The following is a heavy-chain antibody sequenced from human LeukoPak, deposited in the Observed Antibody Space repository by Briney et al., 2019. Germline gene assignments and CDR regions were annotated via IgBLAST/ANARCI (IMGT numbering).Heavy chain of an antibody. V-gene: IGHV1-24*01. Sequence: ASVKVSCKVSGYTLTELSMHWVRQAPGKGLEWMGGFDPEDGETIYAQKFQGRVTITADESTSTAYMELSSLRSEDTAVYYCARGLHVLRFLEWSRPHNNWFDPWGQGTLVTVSS. J-gene: IGHJ5*02. D-gene: IGHD3-3*01. CDR1: GYTLTELS. CDR3: ARGLHVLRFLEWSRPHNNWFDP. CDR2: FDPEDGET.